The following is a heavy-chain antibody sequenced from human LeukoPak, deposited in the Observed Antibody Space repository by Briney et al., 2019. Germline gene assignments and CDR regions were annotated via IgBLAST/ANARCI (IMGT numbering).Heavy chain of an antibody. CDR3: VRGVYASGSSP. CDR1: GFTLSNYW. V-gene: IGHV3-74*01. CDR2: ITSDGSS. Sequence: GGSLRLSCEAPGFTLSNYWMYWVRQAPGKGLVWVSRITSDGSSNYADSAKGRFTISRDSAKNTLYLQMNSLRAEDTAVYYCVRGVYASGSSPWGQGTLVTVSS. D-gene: IGHD3-10*01. J-gene: IGHJ5*02.